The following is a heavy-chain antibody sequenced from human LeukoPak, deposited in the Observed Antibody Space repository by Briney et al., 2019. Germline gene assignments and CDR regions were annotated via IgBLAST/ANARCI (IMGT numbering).Heavy chain of an antibody. Sequence: GTSLRLSCAPSGFTFRNYGMHWVRQAPGKGLEWVSGLWYDGRNKAYADSVKGGFTISRDNSENMLYLQMNSLRDEDTAVYYCARGLMTPNTYCDLWGQGTLVTVSS. J-gene: IGHJ4*02. CDR2: LWYDGRNK. D-gene: IGHD2-8*01. CDR3: ARGLMTPNTYCDL. V-gene: IGHV3-33*01. CDR1: GFTFRNYG.